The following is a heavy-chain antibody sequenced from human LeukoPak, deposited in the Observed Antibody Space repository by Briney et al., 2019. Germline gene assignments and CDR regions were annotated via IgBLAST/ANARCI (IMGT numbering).Heavy chain of an antibody. J-gene: IGHJ4*02. D-gene: IGHD3-16*02. CDR3: ARAGYDYVWGSFRLTFYFDY. CDR1: GESFSGNY. CDR2: ITHSGST. V-gene: IGHV4-34*01. Sequence: SETLSLTCAVYGESFSGNYWSWIRQPPGKGLEWIGEITHSGSTNYNPSLKSRVTISVDTSKNQFPLKLNSVTAADTAVYYCARAGYDYVWGSFRLTFYFDYWGQGTLVTVSS.